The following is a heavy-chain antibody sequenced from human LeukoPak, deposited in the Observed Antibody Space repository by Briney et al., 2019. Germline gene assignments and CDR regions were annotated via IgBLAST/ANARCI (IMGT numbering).Heavy chain of an antibody. CDR1: GGSISNYY. CDR3: ARDRGGGTGWFDP. Sequence: PSETLSLTCTVSGGSISNYYWSWIRQPAGKGLEWIGRISTSGTTNYNPSLKSRGTMSVDTSKNQFSVKLTSVTAADTAVYYCARDRGGGTGWFDPWGQGSLVTVSS. CDR2: ISTSGTT. V-gene: IGHV4-4*07. D-gene: IGHD3-16*01. J-gene: IGHJ5*02.